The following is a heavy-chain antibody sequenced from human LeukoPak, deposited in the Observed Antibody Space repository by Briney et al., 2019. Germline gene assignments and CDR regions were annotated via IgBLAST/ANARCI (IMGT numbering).Heavy chain of an antibody. J-gene: IGHJ4*02. V-gene: IGHV3-23*01. CDR2: ISGSGGST. CDR1: GFTFSSYA. Sequence: GGSLRLSCAASGFTFSSYAMSWVRQAPGKGLEWVSAISGSGGSTYYADSVKGRFTISRDNARNSLYLQMNSLRAEDTAVYYCARADSSSWYSLFDYWGQGTLVTVSS. D-gene: IGHD6-13*01. CDR3: ARADSSSWYSLFDY.